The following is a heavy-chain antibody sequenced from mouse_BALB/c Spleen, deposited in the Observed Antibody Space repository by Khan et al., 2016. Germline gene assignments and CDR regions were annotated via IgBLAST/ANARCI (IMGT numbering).Heavy chain of an antibody. D-gene: IGHD1-1*01. V-gene: IGHV4-1*02. CDR1: GFDFSGYW. Sequence: EVKLLESGGGLVHPGRSLNLSCAASGFDFSGYWMSWVRQAPGKGLEWIGEINPDSYTINYTPSLKNKFIISRDNAKHTLYLQMSKVRSEDTALYYCARAGYYGYLAYWGQGNLFTVSA. CDR2: INPDSYTI. J-gene: IGHJ3*01. CDR3: ARAGYYGYLAY.